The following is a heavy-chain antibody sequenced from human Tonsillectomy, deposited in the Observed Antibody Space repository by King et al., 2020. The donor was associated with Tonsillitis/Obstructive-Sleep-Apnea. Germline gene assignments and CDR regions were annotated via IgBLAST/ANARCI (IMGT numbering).Heavy chain of an antibody. V-gene: IGHV3-73*01. D-gene: IGHD2-2*01. Sequence: VQLVESGGGLVQPGGSLKLSCAASGFTFSGSAMHWVRQASGKGLEWVGRIRSKANSYATAYAASVKGRFTISRDDSQNTAYLQMNSLKTEDTAVCYCIRHGGDCSSTSCFYDYWGQGTLVTVSS. J-gene: IGHJ4*02. CDR2: IRSKANSYAT. CDR1: GFTFSGSA. CDR3: IRHGGDCSSTSCFYDY.